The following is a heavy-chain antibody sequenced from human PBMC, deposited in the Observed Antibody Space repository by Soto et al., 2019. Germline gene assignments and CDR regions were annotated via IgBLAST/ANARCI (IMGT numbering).Heavy chain of an antibody. Sequence: GGSLSLSGAASGFTFSSYAMSWVRQAPGKGLEWVSAISVSGCSTYYADSVKGRFTISRDNSKNTLYLQMNSLRAEDTAVYYCAKVGAYSSGWPLDYWGQGTLVTVSS. CDR3: AKVGAYSSGWPLDY. D-gene: IGHD6-19*01. CDR1: GFTFSSYA. V-gene: IGHV3-23*01. J-gene: IGHJ4*02. CDR2: ISVSGCST.